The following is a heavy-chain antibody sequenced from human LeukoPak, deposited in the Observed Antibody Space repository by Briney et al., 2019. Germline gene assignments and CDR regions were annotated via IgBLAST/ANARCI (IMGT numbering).Heavy chain of an antibody. CDR2: INPNSGGT. CDR3: ARGSVNGANIYGSGSYFPVLARFDP. V-gene: IGHV1-2*02. CDR1: GYTFTGYY. D-gene: IGHD3-10*01. Sequence: GASVKVSCKASGYTFTGYYMHWVRQAPGQGLEWMGWINPNSGGTNYAQKFQGRVTMTRDTSISTAYMELSRLRSDDTAVYYCARGSVNGANIYGSGSYFPVLARFDPWGQGTLVTVSS. J-gene: IGHJ5*02.